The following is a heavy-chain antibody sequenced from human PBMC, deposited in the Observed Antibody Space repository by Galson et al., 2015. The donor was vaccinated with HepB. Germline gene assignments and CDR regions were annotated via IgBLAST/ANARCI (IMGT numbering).Heavy chain of an antibody. Sequence: SLRLSCAASGFTFSSYSMNWVRQAPGKGLEWVSSISSSSSYIYYADSVKGRFTISRDNAKNSLYLQMNSLRAEDTAVYYCARDPRAETEATVVVPGRWFDPWGQGTLVTVSS. J-gene: IGHJ5*02. CDR2: ISSSSSYI. CDR3: ARDPRAETEATVVVPGRWFDP. D-gene: IGHD2-2*01. V-gene: IGHV3-21*01. CDR1: GFTFSSYS.